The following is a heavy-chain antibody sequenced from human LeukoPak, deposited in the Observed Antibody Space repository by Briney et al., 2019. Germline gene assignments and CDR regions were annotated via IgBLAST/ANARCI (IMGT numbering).Heavy chain of an antibody. V-gene: IGHV3-21*06. CDR1: GFTFSKYS. CDR3: ARGHSSGWYDQYYFDH. Sequence: PGGSLRLSCAASGFTFSKYSMNWVRQAPGKGLEWVSSISRSSGYIFYADSVKGRFTISRDNAKNSVYLQMNSLRAEDTAVYYCARGHSSGWYDQYYFDHWGQGTPVTVSS. CDR2: ISRSSGYI. J-gene: IGHJ4*02. D-gene: IGHD6-19*01.